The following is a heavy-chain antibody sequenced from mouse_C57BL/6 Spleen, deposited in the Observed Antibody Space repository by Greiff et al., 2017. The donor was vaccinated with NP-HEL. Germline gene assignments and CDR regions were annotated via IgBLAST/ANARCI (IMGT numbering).Heavy chain of an antibody. CDR1: GYTFTDYN. V-gene: IGHV1-18*01. Sequence: EVQVVESGPELVKPGASVKIPCKASGYTFTDYNMDWVKQSHGKSLEWIGDINPNNGGTIYNQKFKGKATLTVDKSSSTAYMELRSLTSEDTAVYYCARLRFAYWGQGTLVTVSA. CDR3: ARLRFAY. J-gene: IGHJ3*01. CDR2: INPNNGGT.